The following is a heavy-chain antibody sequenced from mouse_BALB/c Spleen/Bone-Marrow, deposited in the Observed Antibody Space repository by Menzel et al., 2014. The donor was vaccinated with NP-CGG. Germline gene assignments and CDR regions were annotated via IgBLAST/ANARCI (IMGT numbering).Heavy chain of an antibody. J-gene: IGHJ2*01. CDR1: GFTFSSFG. CDR2: ISSGSSTI. Sequence: EVQGVESGGGLVQPGGSRKLSCAASGFTFSSFGMHWVRQAPEKGLEWVAYISSGSSTIYYADTVMGRFTISRDNPKNTLFLQMTSLRSEDTAMYYCARSGSSSGYFDYWGQGTTPTVSS. CDR3: ARSGSSSGYFDY. D-gene: IGHD1-1*01. V-gene: IGHV5-17*02.